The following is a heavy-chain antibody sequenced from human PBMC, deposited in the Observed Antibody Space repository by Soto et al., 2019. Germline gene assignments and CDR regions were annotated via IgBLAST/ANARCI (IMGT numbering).Heavy chain of an antibody. Sequence: PGGSLRLSCEASGFNFSSYGIHWVRQAPGKGLEWVAIIWNDGSNEYYADSVKGRFTISRDNSKNTVYLQVSKLRAEDTAVYFCARDQTVRGGYSDSWGQGTLVTVSS. CDR1: GFNFSSYG. J-gene: IGHJ4*02. CDR2: IWNDGSNE. D-gene: IGHD2-15*01. CDR3: ARDQTVRGGYSDS. V-gene: IGHV3-33*01.